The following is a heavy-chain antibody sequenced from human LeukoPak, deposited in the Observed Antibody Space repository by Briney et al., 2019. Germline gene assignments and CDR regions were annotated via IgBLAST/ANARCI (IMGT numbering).Heavy chain of an antibody. V-gene: IGHV3-74*01. J-gene: IGHJ4*02. CDR2: LPPDELGI. CDR3: VGTIASRGSEY. D-gene: IGHD6-6*01. Sequence: GGPLRLSCPAAGFTFTNHWMHWVRLAPGMGLVWVSRLPPDELGIIYADSVKGRFTVSRDNAKNTVYLQMNNLRVDDTAMYYCVGTIASRGSEYWGQGALVTVSS. CDR1: GFTFTNHW.